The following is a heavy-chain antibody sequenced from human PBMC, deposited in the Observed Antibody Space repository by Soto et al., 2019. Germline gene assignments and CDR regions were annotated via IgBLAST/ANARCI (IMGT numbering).Heavy chain of an antibody. Sequence: QVQLVESGGGVVQPGRSLRLSCAASGFTFSRNGMHWVRQAPGKGLERVAVISYDGSIKYYVDSVKGRFTISRDNSKNTLYLQMDSLRAEDTAVYYCAKDRVQLRLGEITGTCFDNWGQGTLVTVSS. CDR1: GFTFSRNG. CDR2: ISYDGSIK. J-gene: IGHJ4*02. V-gene: IGHV3-30*18. D-gene: IGHD3-16*01. CDR3: AKDRVQLRLGEITGTCFDN.